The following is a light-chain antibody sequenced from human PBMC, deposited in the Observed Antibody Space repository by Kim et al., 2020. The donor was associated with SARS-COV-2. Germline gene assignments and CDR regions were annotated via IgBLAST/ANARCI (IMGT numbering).Light chain of an antibody. Sequence: PYGRDPATTSCRVSQIISSCLAWSPKKPGKAPTLLIYMVSSLERRIPLRFIGSGSGTKFTLTFSSLQPNIFATYYCKKYNSYSRTFVQGTKVDIK. CDR2: MVS. CDR1: QIISSC. J-gene: IGKJ1*01. V-gene: IGKV1-5*03. CDR3: KKYNSYSRT.